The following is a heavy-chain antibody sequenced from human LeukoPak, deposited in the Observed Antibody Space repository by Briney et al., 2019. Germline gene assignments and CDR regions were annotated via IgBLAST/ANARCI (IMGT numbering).Heavy chain of an antibody. D-gene: IGHD2-21*02. V-gene: IGHV3-23*01. CDR3: AKDIVVVTAYNPSGDY. Sequence: GGSLRLSCAASGFTFPNYAMTWVRQAPGRGLEWVSTLTGDGSTTYYADSVKGRFTISRDNSRNTVFLQMNSLRAEDTAVYYCAKDIVVVTAYNPSGDYWGQGTLVTVSS. CDR2: LTGDGSTT. CDR1: GFTFPNYA. J-gene: IGHJ4*02.